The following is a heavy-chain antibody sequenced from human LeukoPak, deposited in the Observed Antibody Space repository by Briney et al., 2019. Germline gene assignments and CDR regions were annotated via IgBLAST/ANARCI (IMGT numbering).Heavy chain of an antibody. J-gene: IGHJ4*02. CDR3: ARGATIFGVVNKSY. CDR1: GFTFSSYS. V-gene: IGHV3-21*01. D-gene: IGHD3-3*01. CDR2: ISSSSYI. Sequence: PGGSLRLSCAASGFTFSSYSMNWVRQAPGKGLEWVSSISSSSYIYYADSVKGRFTISRDNAKNSLYLQMNSLRAEGTAVYYCARGATIFGVVNKSYWGQGTLVTVSS.